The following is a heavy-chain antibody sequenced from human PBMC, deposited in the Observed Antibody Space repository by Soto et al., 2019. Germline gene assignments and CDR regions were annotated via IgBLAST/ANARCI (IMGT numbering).Heavy chain of an antibody. Sequence: EVQLVESGGGLVEPGGSLRLSCAASGFTLSNAWMSWVRQAPGKGLEWVGRIQSKTDGGATVYAAPVRGRFTITRDDSKNTLDLQMSSLKNDDTAMYYCTRVNLGKLDYWGQGTLATVSS. J-gene: IGHJ4*02. CDR1: GFTLSNAW. CDR3: TRVNLGKLDY. V-gene: IGHV3-15*01. CDR2: IQSKTDGGAT. D-gene: IGHD3-16*01.